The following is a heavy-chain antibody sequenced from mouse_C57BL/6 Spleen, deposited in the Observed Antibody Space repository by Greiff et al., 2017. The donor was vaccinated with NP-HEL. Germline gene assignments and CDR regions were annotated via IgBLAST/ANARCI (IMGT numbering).Heavy chain of an antibody. D-gene: IGHD3-3*01. CDR2: IDPSDSYT. CDR1: GYTFTSYW. J-gene: IGHJ2*01. Sequence: QVQLQQPGAELVMPGASVKLSCKASGYTFTSYWMHWVKQRPGQGLEWIGEIDPSDSYTNYNQKFKGKSTLTVDKSSSTAYMQLSSLTSEDSAVYYCARRSAGTGGFFDYWGQGTTLTVSS. V-gene: IGHV1-69*01. CDR3: ARRSAGTGGFFDY.